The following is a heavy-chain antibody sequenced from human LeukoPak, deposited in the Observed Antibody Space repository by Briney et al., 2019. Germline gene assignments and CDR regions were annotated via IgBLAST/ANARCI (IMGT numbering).Heavy chain of an antibody. CDR3: AKVATVTTVAPIDY. J-gene: IGHJ4*02. Sequence: SETLSLTCAVYGGSFSGYYWSWIRQPPGKGLEWIGEINHSGSTNYNPSLKSRVTISVDTSKNQFSLKLSSVTAADTAVYYCAKVATVTTVAPIDYWGQGTLVTVSS. CDR1: GGSFSGYY. V-gene: IGHV4-34*01. CDR2: INHSGST. D-gene: IGHD4-17*01.